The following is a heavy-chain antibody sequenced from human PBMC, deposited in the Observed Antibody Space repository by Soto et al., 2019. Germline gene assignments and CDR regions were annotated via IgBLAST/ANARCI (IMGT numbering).Heavy chain of an antibody. CDR3: AGQVGYYY. CDR1: GFTFSSYA. CDR2: ISYDGSNK. Sequence: GGSLRLSCAASGFTFSSYAMHWVRQAPGKGLEWVAVISYDGSNKYYADSVKGRFTISGDNSKNTLYLQMNSLRAEDTAVYYCAGQVGYYYWGQGTLVTVSS. V-gene: IGHV3-30-3*01. D-gene: IGHD1-26*01. J-gene: IGHJ4*02.